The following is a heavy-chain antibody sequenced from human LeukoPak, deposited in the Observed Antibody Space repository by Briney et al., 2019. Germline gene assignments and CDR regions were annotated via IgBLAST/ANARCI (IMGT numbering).Heavy chain of an antibody. Sequence: SETLSLTCTVSGYSISSGYYWGWIRQPPGKGLEWIGSIYHSGSTYYNPSLKSRVTISVDTSKNQFSLKLSSVTAADTAVYYCARRGNAAAAFDYWGQGTLVTVSS. CDR3: ARRGNAAAAFDY. CDR2: IYHSGST. J-gene: IGHJ4*02. D-gene: IGHD6-13*01. V-gene: IGHV4-38-2*02. CDR1: GYSISSGYY.